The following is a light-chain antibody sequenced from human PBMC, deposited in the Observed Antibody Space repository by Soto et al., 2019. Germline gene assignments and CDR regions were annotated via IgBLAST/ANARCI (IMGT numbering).Light chain of an antibody. CDR3: MQVLHTPFS. Sequence: DIVMTQSPPSLSVTPGEPASISCRSSQSLLHSDGYTYVDWYVQRPGQSPQLLIYLGSNRASGVPDRLSGSVSGTDFTLKISKVESEDVGIYYCMQVLHTPFSFGPGTKVDIK. J-gene: IGKJ3*01. V-gene: IGKV2-28*01. CDR2: LGS. CDR1: QSLLHSDGYTY.